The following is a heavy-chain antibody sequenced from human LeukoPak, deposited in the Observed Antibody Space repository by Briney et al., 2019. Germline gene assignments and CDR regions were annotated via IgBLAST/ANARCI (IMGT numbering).Heavy chain of an antibody. CDR2: INPNSGGT. V-gene: IGHV1-2*02. Sequence: EASVTVSCKASGYTFTDYYMHWVRQAPGQGLEWMGWINPNSGGTNYAQKFQGRVTMTRDTSISTAYMELSRLRSDDTAVYYCARDGITIFGVVHPMDVWGQGTTVTVSS. J-gene: IGHJ6*02. CDR1: GYTFTDYY. CDR3: ARDGITIFGVVHPMDV. D-gene: IGHD3-3*01.